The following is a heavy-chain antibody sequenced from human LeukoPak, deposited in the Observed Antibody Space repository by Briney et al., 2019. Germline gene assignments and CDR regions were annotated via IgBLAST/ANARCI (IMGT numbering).Heavy chain of an antibody. J-gene: IGHJ4*02. Sequence: GGSLRLSCAASGFTFDDHGMSWVRQVPGKGLEWVSGINWNGGSTGYADSVKGRFTISRDNAKNSLYLQMNSLRAEDTAVYYCAREMFWSGYFSNLHFDYWGQGALVTVSS. CDR3: AREMFWSGYFSNLHFDY. V-gene: IGHV3-20*04. D-gene: IGHD3-3*01. CDR2: INWNGGST. CDR1: GFTFDDHG.